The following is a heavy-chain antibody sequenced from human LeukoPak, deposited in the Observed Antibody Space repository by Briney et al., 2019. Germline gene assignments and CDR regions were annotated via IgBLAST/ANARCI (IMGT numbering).Heavy chain of an antibody. CDR2: IYSGGST. J-gene: IGHJ4*02. CDR1: GFTVSSNY. CDR3: ASSRDGYNLGLLG. D-gene: IGHD5-24*01. Sequence: PGGSLRLSCAASGFTVSSNYMSWVRQAPGKGLEWVSVIYSGGSTYYADSVKGRFTISRDNSKNTLYLQMNSLRAEDTAVYYCASSRDGYNLGLLGWGQGTLVTVSS. V-gene: IGHV3-66*01.